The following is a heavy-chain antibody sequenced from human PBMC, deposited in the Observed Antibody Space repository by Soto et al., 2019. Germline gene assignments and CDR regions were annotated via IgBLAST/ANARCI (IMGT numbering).Heavy chain of an antibody. J-gene: IGHJ6*02. D-gene: IGHD6-6*01. CDR3: ARDGRGIDYYYGMDV. Sequence: VASVKVSCKASGGTFSSYAISWVRQAPGQGLEWMGGIIPIFGTANYAQRFQGRVTITADKSTSTAYMELSSLRSEDTAVYYCARDGRGIDYYYGMDVWGQGTTVTVSS. CDR2: IIPIFGTA. V-gene: IGHV1-69*06. CDR1: GGTFSSYA.